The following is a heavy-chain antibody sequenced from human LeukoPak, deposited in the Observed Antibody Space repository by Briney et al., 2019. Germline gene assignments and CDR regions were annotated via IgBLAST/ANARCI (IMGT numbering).Heavy chain of an antibody. V-gene: IGHV3-66*01. CDR3: ARSYSNHLFGMDV. D-gene: IGHD4-11*01. Sequence: GGSLRLSCAASGFTVSSYYMTWVRQAPGKGLEWVSVMYSGGSTYYADSVKGRVAISRDNSQNIMFLQMNSVRVEDTAVYYCARSYSNHLFGMDVWGQGTAVTVSS. CDR1: GFTVSSYY. J-gene: IGHJ6*02. CDR2: MYSGGST.